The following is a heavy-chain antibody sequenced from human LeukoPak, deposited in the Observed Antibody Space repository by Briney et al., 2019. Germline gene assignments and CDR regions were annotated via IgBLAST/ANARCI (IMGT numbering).Heavy chain of an antibody. Sequence: SETLSLTCTVSGGSISSYYWSWIRQPPGKGLEWIGYIYYSGSTNYSPSLRSRVTISVDTSKNEFSLKLSSVTAADTAVYYCARGGGTYYDILTGYYPPDYWGQGTLVTVSS. V-gene: IGHV4-59*12. CDR1: GGSISSYY. J-gene: IGHJ4*02. D-gene: IGHD3-9*01. CDR2: IYYSGST. CDR3: ARGGGTYYDILTGYYPPDY.